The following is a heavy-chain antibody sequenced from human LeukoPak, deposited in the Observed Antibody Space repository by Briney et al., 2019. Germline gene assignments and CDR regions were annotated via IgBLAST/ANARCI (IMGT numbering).Heavy chain of an antibody. J-gene: IGHJ4*02. CDR3: ARLGKGMTTVTY. D-gene: IGHD4-17*01. CDR1: GGSISSSSYY. V-gene: IGHV4-39*07. Sequence: SETLSLTCTVSGGSISSSSYYWGWIRQPPGKGLEWIGSIYYSGSTYYNPSLKSRVTISVDTSKNQFSLKLSSVTAADTAVYYCARLGKGMTTVTYWGQGTLVTVSS. CDR2: IYYSGST.